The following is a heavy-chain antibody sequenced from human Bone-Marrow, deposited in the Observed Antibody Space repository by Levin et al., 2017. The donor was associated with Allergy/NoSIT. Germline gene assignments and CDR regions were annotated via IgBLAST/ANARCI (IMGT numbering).Heavy chain of an antibody. J-gene: IGHJ5*02. CDR3: AKDPRRYDFVLWFDP. Sequence: SGSVKVSCAASGFTFSSYAMSWVRQAPGKGLEWVSAISGSGGSTYYADSVKGRFTISRDNSKNTLYLQMNSLRAEDTAVYYCAKDPRRYDFVLWFDPWGQGTLVTVSS. CDR2: ISGSGGST. CDR1: GFTFSSYA. V-gene: IGHV3-23*01. D-gene: IGHD3-3*01.